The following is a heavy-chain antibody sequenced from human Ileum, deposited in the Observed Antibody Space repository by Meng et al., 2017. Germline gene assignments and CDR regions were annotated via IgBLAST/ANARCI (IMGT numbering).Heavy chain of an antibody. J-gene: IGHJ4*02. Sequence: VLLEELGGGVVQPGRALRLSCAASGFTYKFYGMHWVRQAPGKGLEWVAFIHNDENAPFYADSVKGRFTISRDNSKNTLYLQLNSLRAEDTAVYYCATDGPDHDVDNWGRGTLVTVSS. CDR3: ATDGPDHDVDN. V-gene: IGHV3-30*02. D-gene: IGHD1-1*01. CDR1: GFTYKFYG. CDR2: IHNDENAP.